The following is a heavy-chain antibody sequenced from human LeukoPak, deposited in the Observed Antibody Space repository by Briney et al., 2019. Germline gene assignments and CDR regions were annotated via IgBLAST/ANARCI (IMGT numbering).Heavy chain of an antibody. D-gene: IGHD3-10*01. CDR2: MNPNSGNA. J-gene: IGHJ4*02. V-gene: IGHV1-8*01. Sequence: ASVKVSCKASRYTFTSYDINWVRQATGQGLEWMGWMNPNSGNAGYAQRFQGRVTMTRNNSISTAYMELTSLRSEDTAVYYCGRPLQRGSWTQRALDYWGQGTLVTVSS. CDR3: GRPLQRGSWTQRALDY. CDR1: RYTFTSYD.